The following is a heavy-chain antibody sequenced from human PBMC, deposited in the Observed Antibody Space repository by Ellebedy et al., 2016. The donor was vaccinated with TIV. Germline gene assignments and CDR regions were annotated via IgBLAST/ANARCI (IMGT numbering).Heavy chain of an antibody. D-gene: IGHD1-26*01. CDR3: AKDRRELLLYYFDY. CDR1: GFTFSSYG. CDR2: ISYDGSNK. V-gene: IGHV3-30*18. J-gene: IGHJ4*02. Sequence: GESLKISXAASGFTFSSYGMHWVRQAPGKGLEWVAVISYDGSNKYYADSVKGRFTISRDNSKNTLYLQMNSLRAEDTAVYYCAKDRRELLLYYFDYWGQGTLVTVSS.